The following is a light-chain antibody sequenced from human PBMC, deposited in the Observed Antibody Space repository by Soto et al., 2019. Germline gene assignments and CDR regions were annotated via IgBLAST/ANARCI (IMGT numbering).Light chain of an antibody. J-gene: IGKJ5*01. V-gene: IGKV3D-15*01. CDR3: QQYNKWPIT. CDR1: QTVGSN. CDR2: GAS. Sequence: EIALTQFPYTLCVSPGARATLPRRASQTVGSNLAWYQQKPGQPPRLLIYGASTRASDTPARFSGSGSVTEFALTISSLQSEDFAVYYCQQYNKWPITFGQGTRLES.